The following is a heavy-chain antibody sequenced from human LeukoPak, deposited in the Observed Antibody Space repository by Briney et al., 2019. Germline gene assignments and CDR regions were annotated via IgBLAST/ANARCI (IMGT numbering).Heavy chain of an antibody. D-gene: IGHD3-22*01. CDR1: GGSISNYY. J-gene: IGHJ1*01. CDR2: IYSRGST. CDR3: ARTDSSGYYSQH. V-gene: IGHV4-59*06. Sequence: PSETLSLTCTVSGGSISNYYWSWIRQPPGKGLEWIGYIYSRGSTYYNPSLKSRIIISEDTSKNQFSLKLSSVTAADTAVYYCARTDSSGYYSQHWGQGTLVTVFS.